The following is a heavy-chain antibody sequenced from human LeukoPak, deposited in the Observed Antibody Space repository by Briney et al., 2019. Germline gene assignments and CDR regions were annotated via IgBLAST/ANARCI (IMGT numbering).Heavy chain of an antibody. V-gene: IGHV3-53*01. CDR1: GFTVSSNY. D-gene: IGHD5-12*01. Sequence: HPGGSLRLSCAASGFTVSSNYMSWVRQAPGKGLEWVSVIYSGGSTYYADSVKGRFTISRDNSKNTLYLQMNSLRAEDTAVYYCARTKRGYSGYDEHFDYWGRGTLATVSS. CDR3: ARTKRGYSGYDEHFDY. J-gene: IGHJ4*02. CDR2: IYSGGST.